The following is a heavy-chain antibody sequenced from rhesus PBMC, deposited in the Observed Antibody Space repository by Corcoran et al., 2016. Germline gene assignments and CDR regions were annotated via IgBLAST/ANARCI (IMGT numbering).Heavy chain of an antibody. J-gene: IGHJ4*01. V-gene: IGHV4-169*01. CDR1: GGSISSSY. CDR2: IYGSGSST. CDR3: ARSSRGYDY. D-gene: IGHD2-2*01. Sequence: QLQLQESGPGLVKPSETLSVTCAVSGGSISSSYWSWIRQAPGKGLEWIGYIYGSGSSTNYNPSLKSRVTLSVDTSKNQLALKLSSVTAADTAVYYCARSSRGYDYWGQGVLVTVSS.